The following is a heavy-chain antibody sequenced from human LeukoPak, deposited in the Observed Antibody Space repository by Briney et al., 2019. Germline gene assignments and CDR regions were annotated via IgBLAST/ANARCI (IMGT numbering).Heavy chain of an antibody. CDR1: GGTFSSYS. J-gene: IGHJ4*02. CDR2: IIPIFGTA. Sequence: SVKVSCKASGGTFSSYSISWVRQAPGQGLEWMGGIIPIFGTANYAQKFQGRVTITADESTSTAYMELSSLRSEDTAVYYCARVVDVEYSGSYYLDYWGQGTLVTVSS. D-gene: IGHD1-26*01. CDR3: ARVVDVEYSGSYYLDY. V-gene: IGHV1-69*13.